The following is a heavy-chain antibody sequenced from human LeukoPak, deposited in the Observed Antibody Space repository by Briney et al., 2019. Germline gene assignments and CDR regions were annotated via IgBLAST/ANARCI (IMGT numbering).Heavy chain of an antibody. V-gene: IGHV3-66*01. J-gene: IGHJ4*02. Sequence: GGSLRLSCSASGFTFTNYPMHWVRQAPGRGLEWVSVIYDDSSTFYAGSVKGRFSISRDNSKNTLYLQMNSLRAEDTGVYYCARVQDSGLFRWFWGQGTLVTVSS. D-gene: IGHD1-26*01. CDR1: GFTFTNYP. CDR2: IYDDSST. CDR3: ARVQDSGLFRWF.